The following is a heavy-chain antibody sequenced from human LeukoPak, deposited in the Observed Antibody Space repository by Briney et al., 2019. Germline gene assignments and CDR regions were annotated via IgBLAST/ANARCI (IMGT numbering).Heavy chain of an antibody. CDR1: GYTFTSYY. CDR3: ARGSHIVVVPAAKSLDY. Sequence: ASVKVSCKASGYTFTSYYMHWVRQAPGQGLEWMGIINPSGGSTSYAQKFQGRVTMTRDTPTSTVYMELSSLRSEDTAVYYCARGSHIVVVPAAKSLDYWGQGTLVTVSS. D-gene: IGHD2-2*01. V-gene: IGHV1-46*03. J-gene: IGHJ4*02. CDR2: INPSGGST.